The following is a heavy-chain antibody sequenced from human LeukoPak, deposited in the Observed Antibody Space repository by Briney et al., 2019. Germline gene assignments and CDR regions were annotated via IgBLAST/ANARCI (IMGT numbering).Heavy chain of an antibody. CDR1: GYSFTSYW. CDR3: ARHRTMVRGVMDYYYYMDV. Sequence: GESLKISCKGSGYSFTSYWIGGVRQMPGKGLVWMGIIYPGDSDTRYSPSFQGQVTISADRSISTAYLQWSSLKASDTAMYYCARHRTMVRGVMDYYYYMDVWGNGTTVTVSS. V-gene: IGHV5-51*01. CDR2: IYPGDSDT. D-gene: IGHD3-10*01. J-gene: IGHJ6*03.